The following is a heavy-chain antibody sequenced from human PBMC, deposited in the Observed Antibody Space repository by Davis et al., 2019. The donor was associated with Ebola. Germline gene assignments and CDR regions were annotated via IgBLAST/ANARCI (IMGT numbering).Heavy chain of an antibody. V-gene: IGHV1-8*01. CDR3: ARALFPRTDRRASRSSYYYGMDV. CDR1: GYTFTSYD. J-gene: IGHJ6*02. Sequence: ASVKVSCKASGYTFTSYDINWVRQATGQGLEWMGWMNPNSGNTGYAQKFQGRVTMTRNTSISTAYMELSSLRSEDTAVYYCARALFPRTDRRASRSSYYYGMDVWGQGTTVTVSS. D-gene: IGHD1-14*01. CDR2: MNPNSGNT.